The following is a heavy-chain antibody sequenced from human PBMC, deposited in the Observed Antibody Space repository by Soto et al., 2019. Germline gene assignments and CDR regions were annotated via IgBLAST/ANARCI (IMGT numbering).Heavy chain of an antibody. CDR2: IYHSGSI. J-gene: IGHJ3*02. CDR3: ASKFGELLADFLII. V-gene: IGHV4-4*02. Sequence: SETLSLTCTVSNASISSRKWWTWVRQTPGKGLEWIGEIYHSGSINHNPSLKSRVTMSVDKSNNQSSLKMTSVTAADTAVYYCASKFGELLADFLIIWGQG. CDR1: NASISSRKW. D-gene: IGHD3-10*01.